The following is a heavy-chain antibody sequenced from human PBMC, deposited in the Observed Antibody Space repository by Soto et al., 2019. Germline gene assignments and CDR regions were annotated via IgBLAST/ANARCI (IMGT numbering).Heavy chain of an antibody. J-gene: IGHJ4*02. Sequence: EVQLVESGGGLVQPGGSLRLSCAASGFTFSSYSMNWVRQAPGKGLEWVSYISSSSSTIYYADSVKGRFTISRAKAKNSLYRQMTSLRDEDTAVYYCAQEDTAMGIDYWGQGTLVTVSS. V-gene: IGHV3-48*02. CDR1: GFTFSSYS. CDR3: AQEDTAMGIDY. CDR2: ISSSSSTI. D-gene: IGHD5-18*01.